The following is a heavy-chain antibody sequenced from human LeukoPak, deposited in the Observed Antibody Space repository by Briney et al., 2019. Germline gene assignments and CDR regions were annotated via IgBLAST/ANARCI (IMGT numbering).Heavy chain of an antibody. J-gene: IGHJ1*01. CDR3: ARVNPSNSGFYAY. Sequence: GGSLRLSCAASGFTFSLYEMTWVRQAPGKGLEWVSYITRSGSTTYYADSVKGRFTVSRENAKNSVYLQMNSLRAEDTAVYHCARVNPSNSGFYAYWGQGTLVTVSS. CDR1: GFTFSLYE. V-gene: IGHV3-48*03. D-gene: IGHD1-26*01. CDR2: ITRSGSTT.